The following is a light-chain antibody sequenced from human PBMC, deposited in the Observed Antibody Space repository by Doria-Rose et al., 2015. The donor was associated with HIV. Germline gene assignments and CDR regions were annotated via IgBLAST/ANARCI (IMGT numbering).Light chain of an antibody. Sequence: DIQMTQSPSSLSASVGDRVTITCRPGQSISSDLNWYQQKPRKAPKLLNYAAYSLQSGAPSRFSGSGSGTDFTLTISRLHPEDFAAYYCQQSSCPLNTFGQGTKRESK. CDR2: AAY. CDR3: QQSSCPLNT. V-gene: IGKV1-39*01. J-gene: IGKJ2*01. CDR1: QSISSD.